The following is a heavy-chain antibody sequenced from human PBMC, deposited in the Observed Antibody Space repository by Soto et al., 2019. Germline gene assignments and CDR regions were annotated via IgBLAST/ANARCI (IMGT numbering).Heavy chain of an antibody. J-gene: IGHJ5*01. CDR3: ARDQLGCCTNGVCYKIAAAGSCGDLFDD. D-gene: IGHD2-8*01. CDR1: GYTFTSYG. V-gene: IGHV1-18*04. Sequence: ASVKVSCKASGYTFTSYGISWVRQAPGQGLEWMGWISAYNGNTNYAQKLQGRVTMTTDTSTSTAYMELRSLRSDDTAVHYCARDQLGCCTNGVCYKIAAAGSCGDLFDDWGQ. CDR2: ISAYNGNT.